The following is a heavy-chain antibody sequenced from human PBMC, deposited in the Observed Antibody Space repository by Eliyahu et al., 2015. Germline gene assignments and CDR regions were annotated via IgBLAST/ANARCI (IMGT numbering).Heavy chain of an antibody. V-gene: IGHV3-74*01. CDR1: EFTFXSYW. Sequence: EVQLVESGGGLVQPGGSLXLXCAAXEFTFXSYWMHWVRQVPGKGLVWVSRINNDGSERIYADSVKGRFTISRDNAKNTLYLQMSSLGAEDTAVYYCARGGWSHSFDIWGQGTMVTVSS. CDR2: INNDGSER. D-gene: IGHD3-3*01. CDR3: ARGGWSHSFDI. J-gene: IGHJ3*02.